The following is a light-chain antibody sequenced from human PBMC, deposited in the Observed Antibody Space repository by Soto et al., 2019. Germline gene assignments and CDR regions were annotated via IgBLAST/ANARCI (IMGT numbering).Light chain of an antibody. CDR1: QSVSSN. CDR2: GAS. J-gene: IGKJ4*01. V-gene: IGKV3-15*01. CDR3: QQYNKWPLS. Sequence: EIVMTQSPATLSVSLGERATLSCRASQSVSSNLAWYQQKPGQTPRLLIYGASTRATGIPARFSGSGSGTEFTLPISSLQSEDFAVYYCQQYNKWPLSFGGGTRVEIK.